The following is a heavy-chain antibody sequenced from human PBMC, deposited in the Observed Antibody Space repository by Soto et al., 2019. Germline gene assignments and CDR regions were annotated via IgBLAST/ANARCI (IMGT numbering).Heavy chain of an antibody. J-gene: IGHJ6*02. CDR3: ARERDGMDV. CDR1: GGSISSYY. Sequence: SETLSLTCTVSGGSISSYYWSWIRQPPGKGLEWIGYIYYSGSTNYNPSLKSRVTISVDTSKNQFSLKLSSVTAADTAVYYCARERDGMDVWGQGTTVTVSS. CDR2: IYYSGST. V-gene: IGHV4-59*01.